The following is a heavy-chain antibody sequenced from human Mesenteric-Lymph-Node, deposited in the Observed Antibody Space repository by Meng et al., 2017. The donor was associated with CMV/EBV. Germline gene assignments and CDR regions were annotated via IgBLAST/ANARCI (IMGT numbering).Heavy chain of an antibody. J-gene: IGHJ4*02. V-gene: IGHV3-23*01. CDR1: GFTFGSYA. CDR2: ISGSGGAT. CDR3: ARDRRAARPHHFDY. D-gene: IGHD6-6*01. Sequence: GESLKISCAGSGFTFGSYAMSWVRQAPGKGLEWVSSISGSGGATYYADSVKGRFTISRDNSQNTLYLQMNSLRPEDTAVYYCARDRRAARPHHFDYWGQGTLVTVSS.